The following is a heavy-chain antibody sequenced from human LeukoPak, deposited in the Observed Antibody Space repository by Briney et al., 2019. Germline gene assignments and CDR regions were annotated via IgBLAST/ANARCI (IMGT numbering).Heavy chain of an antibody. V-gene: IGHV1-69*10. CDR1: GGTFSSYT. Sequence: SVPVSCKASGGTFSSYTISWLRQAPGQGLAWMGRIIPILGIANHAQKFQGRVTMTADKSTSTAYMELSSLRAEDTAVYDCAREVGATTGYYYGMDVWGQGTTVTVSS. CDR3: AREVGATTGYYYGMDV. CDR2: IIPILGIA. J-gene: IGHJ6*02. D-gene: IGHD1-26*01.